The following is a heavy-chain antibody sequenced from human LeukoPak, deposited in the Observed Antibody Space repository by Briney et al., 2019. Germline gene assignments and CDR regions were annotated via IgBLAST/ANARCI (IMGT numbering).Heavy chain of an antibody. CDR1: GFTFSSYA. CDR3: AKDTYYASGSPFDY. CDR2: ISGSGGST. D-gene: IGHD3-10*01. J-gene: IGHJ4*02. V-gene: IGHV3-23*01. Sequence: GGSLRLSCAASGFTFSSYAMSWVRQAPGKGLEWVSAISGSGGSTYYADSVKGRFTISRDNSKNTLYLQMNSLRAEGTAVYYCAKDTYYASGSPFDYWGQGTLVTVS.